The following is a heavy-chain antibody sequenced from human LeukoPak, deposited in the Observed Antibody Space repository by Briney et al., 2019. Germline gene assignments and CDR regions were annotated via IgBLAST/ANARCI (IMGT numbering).Heavy chain of an antibody. V-gene: IGHV3-30*18. CDR3: AKRPSDYGDYVTYFYY. D-gene: IGHD4-17*01. CDR2: ISDDGRNK. J-gene: IGHJ4*02. CDR1: GFSFISYG. Sequence: GGSLRLSCAASGFSFISYGMHCVRHAPGKGLEWVGVISDDGRNKKYADSVKGRFTISRDNSKDTLYLQMNSLRDEDTAVYYCAKRPSDYGDYVTYFYYCGQGNLFTVSS.